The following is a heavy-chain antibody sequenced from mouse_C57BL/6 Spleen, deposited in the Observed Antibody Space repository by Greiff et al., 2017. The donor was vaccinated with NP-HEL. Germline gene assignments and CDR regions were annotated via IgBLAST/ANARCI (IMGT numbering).Heavy chain of an antibody. Sequence: QVQLQQPGAELVMPGASVKLSCKASGYTFTSYWMHWVKQRPGQGLEWIGEIDPSDSYTNYNQKFKGKSTLTVDNSYSTAYMQLSSLTSEDSAIYYCARSGAGYYYDYWGQGTTLTVSS. CDR3: ARSGAGYYYDY. CDR2: IDPSDSYT. D-gene: IGHD3-1*01. J-gene: IGHJ2*01. CDR1: GYTFTSYW. V-gene: IGHV1-69*01.